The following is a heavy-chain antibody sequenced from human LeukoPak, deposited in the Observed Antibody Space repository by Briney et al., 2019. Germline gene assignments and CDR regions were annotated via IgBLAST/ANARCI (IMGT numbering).Heavy chain of an antibody. Sequence: GGSLRLSCAASGFTFSSYGMHWVRQAPGKGLEWVAVISYDGSNKYYADSVRGRFTISRDNSKNTLYLQMNSLRAEDTAVYYCAKTTLEYFERPPDYWGQGTLVTVSS. CDR3: AKTTLEYFERPPDY. V-gene: IGHV3-30*18. D-gene: IGHD3-9*01. CDR1: GFTFSSYG. J-gene: IGHJ4*02. CDR2: ISYDGSNK.